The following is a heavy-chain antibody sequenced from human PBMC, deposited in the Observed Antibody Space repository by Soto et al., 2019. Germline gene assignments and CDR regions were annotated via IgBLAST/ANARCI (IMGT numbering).Heavy chain of an antibody. D-gene: IGHD7-27*01. J-gene: IGHJ4*01. CDR3: ARLWGYGPRASVNHYLDY. CDR2: IKWDASEK. V-gene: IGHV3-7*01. CDR1: GFTFGSYW. Sequence: GGSLRLSCAASGFTFGSYWMSWVRQAPGKGPEWLATIKWDASEKKYVDSVKGRFTTSRDNAKNALYLQMDSLRAEDTAVYYCARLWGYGPRASVNHYLDYWGQAPLGTVCS.